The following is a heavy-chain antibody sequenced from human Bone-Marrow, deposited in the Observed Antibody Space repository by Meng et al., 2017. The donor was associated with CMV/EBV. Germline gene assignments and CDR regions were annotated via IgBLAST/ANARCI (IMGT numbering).Heavy chain of an antibody. D-gene: IGHD3-10*01. CDR3: ARLAGGGLDY. CDR2: IYYSGST. CDR1: GGSISSYY. J-gene: IGHJ4*02. Sequence: SETLSLTCTVSGGSISSYYWSWIRQPPGKGLEWIGYIYYSGSTNYNPSLKSRVTISVDTSKNQFSLKLGSVTAADTAVYYCARLAGGGLDYWGQGSRVTGSS. V-gene: IGHV4-59*01.